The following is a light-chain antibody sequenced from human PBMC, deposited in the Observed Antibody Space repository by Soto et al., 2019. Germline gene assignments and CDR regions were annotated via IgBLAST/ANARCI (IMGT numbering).Light chain of an antibody. CDR3: QTWGTGIRV. V-gene: IGLV4-69*01. CDR1: SGRSSYA. Sequence: QSVLTQSPSASASLGASVKLTCTLSSGRSSYAIGWHQQQPEKGPRYLMKLNSDGSHSKGDGIPDRFSGSSSGAERYLTISSLQSEDEADYYCQTWGTGIRVFGGGTKLTVL. CDR2: LNSDGSH. J-gene: IGLJ3*02.